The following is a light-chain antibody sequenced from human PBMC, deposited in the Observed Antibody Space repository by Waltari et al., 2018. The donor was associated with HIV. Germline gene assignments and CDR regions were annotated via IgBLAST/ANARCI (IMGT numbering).Light chain of an antibody. CDR2: LGS. CDR1: QSLLHRNGFNY. CDR3: TQALQTLS. V-gene: IGKV2-28*01. Sequence: DIVMTQSPLPLPVTPGEPASISCRSSQSLLHRNGFNYLDWYLQKPGQSPQLLIYLGSNRDSGVPDRFSGRGSGTDVTLSICRVEADDVVIYFCTQALQTLSFGGATTVELK. J-gene: IGKJ4*01.